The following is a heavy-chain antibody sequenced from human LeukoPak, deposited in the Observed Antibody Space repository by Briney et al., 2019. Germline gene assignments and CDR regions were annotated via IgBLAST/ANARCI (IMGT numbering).Heavy chain of an antibody. CDR3: ARDEGITMVRGAYY. CDR1: GGTFSSYA. V-gene: IGHV1-69*05. Sequence: SVKVSCKASGGTFSSYAISWVRQAPGQGLEWLGRIIPIFGTANYAQKFQGRATITTDESTSTAYMELSSLRSEDTAVYYCARDEGITMVRGAYYWGQGTLVTASS. CDR2: IIPIFGTA. J-gene: IGHJ4*02. D-gene: IGHD3-10*01.